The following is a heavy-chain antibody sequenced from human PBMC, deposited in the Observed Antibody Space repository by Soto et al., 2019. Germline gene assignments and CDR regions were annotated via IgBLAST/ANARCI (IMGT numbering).Heavy chain of an antibody. CDR3: VRSKYYDFWSGYSTRYYSYGMDV. D-gene: IGHD3-3*01. Sequence: PGESLKISCKGSGYSFTSYWISWVRQMPGKGLEWMGRSDPSDSYTNYSPSFQGHVTISADKSISTAYLQWSSLKASDTAMYYCVRSKYYDFWSGYSTRYYSYGMDVWGQGNTRTVSS. CDR1: GYSFTSYW. V-gene: IGHV5-10-1*01. CDR2: SDPSDSYT. J-gene: IGHJ6*02.